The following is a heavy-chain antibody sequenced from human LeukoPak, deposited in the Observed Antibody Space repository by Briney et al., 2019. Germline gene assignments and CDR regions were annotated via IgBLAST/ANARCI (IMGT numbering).Heavy chain of an antibody. CDR3: ARWGGHCTSGLCYYFDC. V-gene: IGHV1-2*02. CDR1: EYTFTGYY. CDR2: INPHSGDT. D-gene: IGHD2-8*01. J-gene: IGHJ4*02. Sequence: ASVKVSCKASEYTFTGYYLHWVRQAPGQGLEWMGWINPHSGDTDYAQKFQGRVTMTRDTSISTAYMELSRLRSDDTAVYYCARWGGHCTSGLCYYFDCWGQGTLVTVSS.